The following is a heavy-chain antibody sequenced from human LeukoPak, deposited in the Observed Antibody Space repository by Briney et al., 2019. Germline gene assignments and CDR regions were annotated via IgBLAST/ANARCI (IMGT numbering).Heavy chain of an antibody. Sequence: SETLSLTCSVSGGSISSSSYFWGWIRQPLGKGLLWIGSMDYSGSSYYNPSLKSRVTISVDTSKNQFSLKLSSVTAADTAVFYCARLDFWSGYYLDYWGQGTLVTVSS. CDR1: GGSISSSSYF. D-gene: IGHD3-3*01. CDR3: ARLDFWSGYYLDY. J-gene: IGHJ4*02. V-gene: IGHV4-39*01. CDR2: MDYSGSS.